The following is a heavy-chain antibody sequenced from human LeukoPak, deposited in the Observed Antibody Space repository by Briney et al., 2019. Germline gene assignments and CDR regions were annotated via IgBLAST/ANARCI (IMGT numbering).Heavy chain of an antibody. V-gene: IGHV3-23*01. Sequence: GVSLRLYCAASGFTFRSYAMSWVRQAQGKGLEWVSAISGSGGSKYYADSVKGRFTISRDNSKNTLYLQMNSLRAEDTAVYYCAKGTLGIAVAGDFDYWGQGTLVTVSS. J-gene: IGHJ4*02. CDR3: AKGTLGIAVAGDFDY. CDR1: GFTFRSYA. CDR2: ISGSGGSK. D-gene: IGHD6-19*01.